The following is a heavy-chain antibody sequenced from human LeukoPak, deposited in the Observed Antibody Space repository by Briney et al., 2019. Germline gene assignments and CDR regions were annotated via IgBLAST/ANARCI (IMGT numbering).Heavy chain of an antibody. CDR1: GFNFRNYW. D-gene: IGHD2-2*01. CDR2: IKQDGSEK. V-gene: IGHV3-7*01. Sequence: GGSLRLSCAASGFNFRNYWMTWVRQAPGKGLEWVAKIKQDGSEKDYVDSVKGRFTISRDNAKNSLYLQMNSLRAEDTAVYCCAAYQSLGFWGQGTLVTVSS. CDR3: AAYQSLGF. J-gene: IGHJ4*02.